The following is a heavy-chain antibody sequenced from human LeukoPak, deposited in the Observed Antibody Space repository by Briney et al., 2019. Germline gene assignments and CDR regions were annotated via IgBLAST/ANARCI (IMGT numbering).Heavy chain of an antibody. D-gene: IGHD3-16*01. CDR1: GGSISSYY. Sequence: SETLSLTCTVSGGSISSYYWSWIRQPPGKGLEWIGYIYYSGSTNYNPSLKSRVTISVDTSKNQFSLKLSSVTAADTAVYYCASRIPYYDYVWGTLDAFDIWGQGTMVTVSS. V-gene: IGHV4-59*01. J-gene: IGHJ3*02. CDR2: IYYSGST. CDR3: ASRIPYYDYVWGTLDAFDI.